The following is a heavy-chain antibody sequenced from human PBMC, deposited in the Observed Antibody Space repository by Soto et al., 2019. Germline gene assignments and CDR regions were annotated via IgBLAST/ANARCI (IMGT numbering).Heavy chain of an antibody. V-gene: IGHV1-24*01. CDR3: AKDYYDNLTGYYGPDY. CDR2: FDPEDGET. J-gene: IGHJ4*02. Sequence: ASVKVSCKVSGYTLTELSMHWVRQAPGKGLEWMGGFDPEDGETIYAQKFQGRVTMTEDTSTDTAYMELSSLRPEDTAVYYCAKDYYDNLTGYYGPDYWGQGTLVTVSS. CDR1: GYTLTELS. D-gene: IGHD3-9*01.